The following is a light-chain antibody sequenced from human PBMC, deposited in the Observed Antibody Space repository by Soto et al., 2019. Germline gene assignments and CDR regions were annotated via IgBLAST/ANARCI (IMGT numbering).Light chain of an antibody. V-gene: IGKV1-5*01. Sequence: DIQMTQSPSSLSASVGDRVTITCRASQSISSYLNWYLQKPGKAPKLLIYDASSLESGVPLRLSGSGSGTKFTLTISSLQPDDFATYYCQQYINYSWTFGQGTKVDIK. J-gene: IGKJ1*01. CDR2: DAS. CDR3: QQYINYSWT. CDR1: QSISSY.